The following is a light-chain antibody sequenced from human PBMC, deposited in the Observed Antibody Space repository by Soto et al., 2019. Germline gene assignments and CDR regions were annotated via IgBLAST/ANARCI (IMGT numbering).Light chain of an antibody. CDR3: QQANSVPYT. V-gene: IGKV1-12*01. CDR1: QDISNW. CDR2: VAS. Sequence: DIQMTQSPSSVSASVGDRVTITCRASQDISNWLAWYQQKTGKALKLLIYVASNLQTGVPSRFNGSGSATKFTLTISSLQPEDFATYYCQQANSVPYTFGQGTKL. J-gene: IGKJ2*01.